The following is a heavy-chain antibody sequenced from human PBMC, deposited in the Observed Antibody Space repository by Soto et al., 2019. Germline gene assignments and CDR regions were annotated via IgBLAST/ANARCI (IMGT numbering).Heavy chain of an antibody. D-gene: IGHD6-13*01. J-gene: IGHJ6*02. CDR3: ARDGGAAGTPFYYYYYGMDV. V-gene: IGHV4-59*01. CDR1: GGSISSYY. Sequence: PWETLSLTCTVSGGSISSYYWSWIRQPRGKGLEWIGYIYYSGSTNYNPSLKSRVTISVDTSKNQFSLKLSSVTAADTAVYYCARDGGAAGTPFYYYYYGMDVWGQGTTVTVS. CDR2: IYYSGST.